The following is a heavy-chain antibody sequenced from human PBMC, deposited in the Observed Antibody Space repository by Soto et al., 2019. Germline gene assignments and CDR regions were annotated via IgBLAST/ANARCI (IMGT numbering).Heavy chain of an antibody. V-gene: IGHV4-59*01. CDR1: GGSLSEFY. CDR2: MYYSGST. D-gene: IGHD2-8*01. Sequence: SETLSLTCTDSGGSLSEFYGTWIRQPPGKGLEWIGYMYYSGSTNYNPSLKSRVTISVDTSKNQFSLKLSSVTAADTAVYYCARDFFSGGVFDIWGQGTMVT. CDR3: ARDFFSGGVFDI. J-gene: IGHJ3*02.